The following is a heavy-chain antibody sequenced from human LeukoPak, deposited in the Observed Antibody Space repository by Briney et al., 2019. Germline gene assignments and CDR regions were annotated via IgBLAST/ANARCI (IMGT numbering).Heavy chain of an antibody. D-gene: IGHD3-10*01. Sequence: GGALRLSCAASGFTFSSYAMSWVGQAPGKGLEWGSAISRSGGSTYYADSVKGRFTISRDNSKNTLYLQMNSLRAEDTAVYYCAKVTSYYGSGIRAFDIWGQGTMVTVSS. J-gene: IGHJ3*02. V-gene: IGHV3-23*01. CDR1: GFTFSSYA. CDR3: AKVTSYYGSGIRAFDI. CDR2: ISRSGGST.